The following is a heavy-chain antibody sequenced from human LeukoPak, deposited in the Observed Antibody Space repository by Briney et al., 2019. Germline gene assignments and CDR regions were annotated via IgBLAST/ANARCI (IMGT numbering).Heavy chain of an antibody. Sequence: PGGSLRLSCAASGFTFSSYGMHWARQAPGKRLEWVALISYDISNKYYADSVKGRFTISRDNSKNTLYLQMNSLRAEDTAVYYCARGRNYYGSGSYPKRRRGDYYYGMDVWGQGTTVTVSS. D-gene: IGHD3-10*01. CDR3: ARGRNYYGSGSYPKRRRGDYYYGMDV. J-gene: IGHJ6*02. V-gene: IGHV3-30*03. CDR2: ISYDISNK. CDR1: GFTFSSYG.